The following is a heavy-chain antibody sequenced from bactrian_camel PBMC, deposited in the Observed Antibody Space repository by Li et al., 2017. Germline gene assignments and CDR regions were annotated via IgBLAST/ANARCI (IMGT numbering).Heavy chain of an antibody. CDR2: IDTDSGT. D-gene: IGHD6*01. CDR3: ATVYGGNWVHRPFYDY. V-gene: IGHV3S67*01. Sequence: VQLVESGGGSVQAGQSLRLSCAASGFTVRTYCMGWFRVAPGKGREVVATIDTDSGTIYADAVQGRFTISRDNTKDTVYLQMTDLNSEDTAQYYCATVYGGNWVHRPFYDYWGQGTQVTVS. J-gene: IGHJ4*01. CDR1: GFTVRTYC.